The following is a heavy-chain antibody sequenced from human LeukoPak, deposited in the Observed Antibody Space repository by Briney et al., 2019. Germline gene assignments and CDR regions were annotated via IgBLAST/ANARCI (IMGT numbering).Heavy chain of an antibody. V-gene: IGHV3-66*01. CDR2: SYSGGST. D-gene: IGHD6-13*01. CDR3: ARGAAAGISYFDY. CDR1: GFTVSSDC. Sequence: GGSLRLSCAASGFTVSSDCMSWVRQAPGKGLGWVSVSYSGGSTYYADSVKGRFTISRDNSKNTLYLQMNSLRAEDTAVYYCARGAAAGISYFDYWGQGTLVTVSS. J-gene: IGHJ4*02.